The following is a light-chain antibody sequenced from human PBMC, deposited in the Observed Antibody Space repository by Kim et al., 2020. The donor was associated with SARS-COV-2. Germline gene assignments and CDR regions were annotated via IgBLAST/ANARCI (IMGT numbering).Light chain of an antibody. V-gene: IGLV1-51*01. CDR1: SSNIGNNS. CDR3: GTWDSSLSAGV. J-gene: IGLJ2*01. CDR2: DNN. Sequence: GQKVTISCSGSSSNIGNNSVSWYQRVPGTAPKLLIYDNNKRPSGIPDRFSGSKFGTSATLGITGLLTGDEADYYCGTWDSSLSAGVFGGGTQLTVL.